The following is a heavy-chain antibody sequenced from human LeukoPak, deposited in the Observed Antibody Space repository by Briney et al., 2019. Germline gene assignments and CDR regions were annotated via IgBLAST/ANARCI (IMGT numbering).Heavy chain of an antibody. D-gene: IGHD3-10*01. CDR3: AGDQDYYGSGSFYAFDI. CDR1: GYTFTSYG. V-gene: IGHV1-18*01. Sequence: ASVKVSCKASGYTFTSYGISGVRQAPGQGLEWMGWISAYNGNTNYAQKLQGRVTMTTDTSTSTAYMELRSLRSDDTAVYYCAGDQDYYGSGSFYAFDIWGQGTMVTVSS. CDR2: ISAYNGNT. J-gene: IGHJ3*02.